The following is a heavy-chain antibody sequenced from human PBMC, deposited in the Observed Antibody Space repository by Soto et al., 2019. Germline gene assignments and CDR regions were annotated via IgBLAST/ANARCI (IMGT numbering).Heavy chain of an antibody. CDR1: GFTFDDYA. D-gene: IGHD3-16*01. Sequence: EVQLVESGGGLVQPGRSLRLSCAASGFTFDDYAMHWVRQAPGKGLEWVSGISWNSGSIGYADSVKGRFTISRDNAKNSLYLQMNSLRAEDTALYYCAKDRNSHCSTGGAFDIWGQGTMVTVSS. V-gene: IGHV3-9*01. CDR2: ISWNSGSI. CDR3: AKDRNSHCSTGGAFDI. J-gene: IGHJ3*02.